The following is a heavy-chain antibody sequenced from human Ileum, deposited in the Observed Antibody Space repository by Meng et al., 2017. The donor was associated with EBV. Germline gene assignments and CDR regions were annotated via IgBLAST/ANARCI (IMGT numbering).Heavy chain of an antibody. J-gene: IGHJ4*02. CDR3: AGDPHSGSPH. V-gene: IGHV4-61*01. CDR2: MSYSGST. CDR1: GGSVSSAHSF. Sequence: QVQLQESGPGLEKPSETLSLTCTVSGGSVSSAHSFWTWIRQPPGKGLEWIGYMSYSGSTNYSPPLESRVTISVDTSKNQFSLKLSSVTAADTAVYYCAGDPHSGSPHWGQGTLVTVSS. D-gene: IGHD1-26*01.